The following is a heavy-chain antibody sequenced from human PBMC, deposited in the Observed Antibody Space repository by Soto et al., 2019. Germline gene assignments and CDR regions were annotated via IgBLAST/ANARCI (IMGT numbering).Heavy chain of an antibody. Sequence: EVQLVESGGGLVEPGGSLRLSCAASGITFSIAWMSWVRQAPGKGLEWVGRIKSIRAGGTTDYAAPVRGRFTISRDDYNSTLYLQMNSLKTEDTSVYYCTEDPPSGCSLIDYWGQGTLLAVSS. CDR2: IKSIRAGGTT. CDR3: TEDPPSGCSLIDY. CDR1: GITFSIAW. D-gene: IGHD1-26*01. J-gene: IGHJ4*02. V-gene: IGHV3-15*07.